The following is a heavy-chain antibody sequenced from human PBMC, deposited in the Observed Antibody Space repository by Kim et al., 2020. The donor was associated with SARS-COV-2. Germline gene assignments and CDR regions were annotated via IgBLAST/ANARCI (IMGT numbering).Heavy chain of an antibody. Sequence: GGSLRLSCAASGFTFSNYGMNWVRQAPGKGLEWVAVISYDGGFKYYADSVKGRFTISRDNSKNTLYLEMHSLRVGDTGMFYCAKGDGYTYGYYDYWGQGTLVTVSS. CDR2: ISYDGGFK. CDR1: GFTFSNYG. J-gene: IGHJ4*02. CDR3: AKGDGYTYGYYDY. V-gene: IGHV3-30*18. D-gene: IGHD5-18*01.